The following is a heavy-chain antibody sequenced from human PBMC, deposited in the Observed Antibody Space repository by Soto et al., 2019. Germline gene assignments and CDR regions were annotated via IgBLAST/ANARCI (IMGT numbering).Heavy chain of an antibody. CDR1: GYTFTSYA. V-gene: IGHV7-4-1*01. D-gene: IGHD6-6*01. J-gene: IGHJ6*02. CDR2: INTNTGNP. CDR3: ARDRAQLAPSGPDDYYYYYGMDV. Sequence: QVQLVQSGSELKKPGASVKVSCKASGYTFTSYAMNWVRQAPGQGLEWMGWINTNTGNPTYAQGFTGRFVFSLDTSVSTAYLQICSLKAEDTAVYYCARDRAQLAPSGPDDYYYYYGMDVWGQGTTVTVSS.